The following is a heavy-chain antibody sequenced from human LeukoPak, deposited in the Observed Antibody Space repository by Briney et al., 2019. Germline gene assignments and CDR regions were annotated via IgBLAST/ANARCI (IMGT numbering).Heavy chain of an antibody. J-gene: IGHJ4*02. Sequence: GGSLRLFRATSGFTFSSYGMHWVRQAPGKGLEWVAVISYDGSNKYYADSVKGRFTISRDNSKNTLYLHMNSLRAEDTAVYYCASSSWYYFDYWGQGTLVTVSS. CDR2: ISYDGSNK. D-gene: IGHD6-13*01. CDR1: GFTFSSYG. CDR3: ASSSWYYFDY. V-gene: IGHV3-30*03.